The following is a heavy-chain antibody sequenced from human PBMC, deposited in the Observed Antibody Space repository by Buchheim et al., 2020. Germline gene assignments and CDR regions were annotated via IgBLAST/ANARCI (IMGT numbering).Heavy chain of an antibody. V-gene: IGHV3-30*03. D-gene: IGHD6-6*01. CDR3: VIGGDGHRSSGFDY. J-gene: IGHJ4*02. Sequence: VQLLESGGGLVQPGGSLRLSCAASGFTFSSYAMSWVRQAPGKGLEWVAVISYDGSNKYYADSVKGRFTISRDNSKNTLYLQMNSLRPEDTAVYYCVIGGDGHRSSGFDYWGQGTL. CDR2: ISYDGSNK. CDR1: GFTFSSYA.